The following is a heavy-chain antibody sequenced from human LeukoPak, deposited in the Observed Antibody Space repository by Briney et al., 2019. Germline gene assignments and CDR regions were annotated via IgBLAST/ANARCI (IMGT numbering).Heavy chain of an antibody. D-gene: IGHD1-26*01. CDR1: GYTFTSYA. CDR3: ARDIVGATHNWFDP. Sequence: ASVKVSCKASGYTFTSYAMHWVRQAPGQRLEWMGWINAGNGNTKYSQKFQGRVTITRDTSASTAYMELSSLRSKDTAVYYCARDIVGATHNWFDPWGQGTLVTVSS. V-gene: IGHV1-3*01. CDR2: INAGNGNT. J-gene: IGHJ5*02.